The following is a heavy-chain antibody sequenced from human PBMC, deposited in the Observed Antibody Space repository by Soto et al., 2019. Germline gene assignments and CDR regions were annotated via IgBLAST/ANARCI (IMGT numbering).Heavy chain of an antibody. CDR1: GDTISTGGYT. J-gene: IGHJ5*02. CDR2: SYHSGNP. V-gene: IGHV4-30-2*05. D-gene: IGHD1-26*01. CDR3: AREAGSSGSYPVWFDP. Sequence: PSETLSLTCDVSGDTISTGGYTWAWIRQPPGKALEWIGHSYHSGNPYYNPSLKSRVTISVDTSKNQFSLKLSSVTAADTAVYYCAREAGSSGSYPVWFDPWGQGTLVTVSS.